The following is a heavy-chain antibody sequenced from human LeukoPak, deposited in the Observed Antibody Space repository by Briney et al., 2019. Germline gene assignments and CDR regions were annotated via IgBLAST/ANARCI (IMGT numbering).Heavy chain of an antibody. Sequence: PSETLSLTCTVSGGSISSYYWSWIRQPPGKGLEWIGYIYYSGSTNYNPSLKSRVTISVDTSKNQISLKLSSVTAADTAVYYCARVGPMERDSSGYYDYWGQGTLVTVSS. D-gene: IGHD3-22*01. CDR2: IYYSGST. J-gene: IGHJ4*02. CDR3: ARVGPMERDSSGYYDY. CDR1: GGSISSYY. V-gene: IGHV4-59*01.